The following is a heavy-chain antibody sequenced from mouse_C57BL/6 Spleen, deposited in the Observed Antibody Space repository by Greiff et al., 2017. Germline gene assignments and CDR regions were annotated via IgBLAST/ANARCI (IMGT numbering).Heavy chain of an antibody. Sequence: VQLQQPGAELVKPGASVKLSCKASGYTFTSYWMQWVKQRPGQGLEWIGEIDPSDSYTNYNQKFKGKATLTVDTSSSTAYMQLSSLTSEDSAVYSCARSSHYYVSSCFDYWGQGTTLTVSS. V-gene: IGHV1-50*01. D-gene: IGHD1-1*01. J-gene: IGHJ2*01. CDR1: GYTFTSYW. CDR3: ARSSHYYVSSCFDY. CDR2: IDPSDSYT.